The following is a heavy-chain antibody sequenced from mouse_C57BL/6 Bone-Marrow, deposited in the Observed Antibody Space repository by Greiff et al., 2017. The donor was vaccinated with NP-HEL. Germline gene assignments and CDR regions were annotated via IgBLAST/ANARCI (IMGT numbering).Heavy chain of an antibody. Sequence: EVQVVESGGDLVKPGGSLKLSCAASGFTFSSYGMSWVRQTPDKRLEWVATLSSGGSYTYYPDSVKGRFTISRDNAKNTLYLQMSSLKSEDTAMYYCARRYYGDYWGQGTTLTVSS. CDR2: LSSGGSYT. V-gene: IGHV5-6*01. D-gene: IGHD1-1*01. CDR3: ARRYYGDY. J-gene: IGHJ2*01. CDR1: GFTFSSYG.